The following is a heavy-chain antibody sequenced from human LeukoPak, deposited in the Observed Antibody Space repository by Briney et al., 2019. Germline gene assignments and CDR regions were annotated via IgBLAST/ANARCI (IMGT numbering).Heavy chain of an antibody. CDR3: ARTLNGYGSGSYYDY. J-gene: IGHJ4*02. Sequence: SETLSLTCAVYGGSFSGYYWSWIRQPPGKGLEWIGEINHSGSTNYNPSLKSRATISVDTSKNQFSLKLSSVTAADTAVYYCARTLNGYGSGSYYDYWGQGTLVTVSS. CDR1: GGSFSGYY. V-gene: IGHV4-34*01. D-gene: IGHD3-10*01. CDR2: INHSGST.